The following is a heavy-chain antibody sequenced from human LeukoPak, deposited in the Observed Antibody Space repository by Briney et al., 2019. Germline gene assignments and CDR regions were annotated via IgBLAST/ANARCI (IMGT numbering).Heavy chain of an antibody. J-gene: IGHJ4*02. D-gene: IGHD6-6*01. CDR1: GFTFSTYS. Sequence: PGGSLRLSCAASGFTFSTYSMSWVRQAPGKGLEWVSSISSGSDHIYYADSVKGRFTISRDNAKNSLYLQMDSLRAEDTAVFFCARNDYASSSGYDFWGQGPLLTVSS. CDR3: ARNDYASSSGYDF. CDR2: ISSGSDHI. V-gene: IGHV3-21*01.